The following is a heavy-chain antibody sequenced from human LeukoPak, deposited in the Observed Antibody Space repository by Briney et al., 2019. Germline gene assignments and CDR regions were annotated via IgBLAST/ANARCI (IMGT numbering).Heavy chain of an antibody. CDR3: AKDGRASPTSYYYYYMDV. J-gene: IGHJ6*03. Sequence: GGSLRLSCAASGFTFSSYAMSWVRQAPGKGLEWVLAISGSGGSTYYADSVKGRFTISRDNSKNTLYLQMNSLRAEDTAVYYCAKDGRASPTSYYYYYMDVWGKGTTVTVSS. CDR2: ISGSGGST. CDR1: GFTFSSYA. V-gene: IGHV3-23*01.